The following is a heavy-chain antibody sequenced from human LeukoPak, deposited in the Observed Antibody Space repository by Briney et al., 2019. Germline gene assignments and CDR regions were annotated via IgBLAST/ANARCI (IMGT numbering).Heavy chain of an antibody. CDR2: IYYSGST. CDR1: GGSIIPYY. D-gene: IGHD6-19*01. J-gene: IGHJ4*02. CDR3: ARSERYSSGWYFYFDY. V-gene: IGHV4-59*01. Sequence: PSETLSLTCTVSGGSIIPYYWSWIRQPPGKGLEWIGYIYYSGSTNYNTSLKSRVTISIDTSKNQFSLNLSSVTAADTAVYDCARSERYSSGWYFYFDYWGQGTLVTVSS.